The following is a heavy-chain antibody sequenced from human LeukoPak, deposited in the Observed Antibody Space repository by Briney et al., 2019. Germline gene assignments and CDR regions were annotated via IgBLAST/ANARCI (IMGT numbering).Heavy chain of an antibody. CDR1: GGSINSDTYY. CDR2: TYTTGGP. V-gene: IGHV4-61*02. CDR3: ARCLVVPRYYCYYMDV. J-gene: IGHJ6*03. D-gene: IGHD2-2*01. Sequence: SETLSLTCTVSGGSINSDTYYWTWIRQPAGKGLEWIGRTYTTGGPSYNPSLKSRVTISIDTSKKQFSLKLTSVTAADTAVYYCARCLVVPRYYCYYMDVWGKGTTVTVSS.